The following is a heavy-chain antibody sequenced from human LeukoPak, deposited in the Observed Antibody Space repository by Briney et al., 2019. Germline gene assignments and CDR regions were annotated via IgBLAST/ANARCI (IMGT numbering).Heavy chain of an antibody. J-gene: IGHJ4*02. D-gene: IGHD2-2*01. Sequence: ASVKVSCKASGYTFTSYPIHWVRQAPGQGLEWMRIINPSGGSTNYAQKFQGRVTTTRDTSTSTVYMELTGLRSEDTAVYYCARLGYCSSTRCQWGQGTPVTVSS. V-gene: IGHV1-46*01. CDR3: ARLGYCSSTRCQ. CDR2: INPSGGST. CDR1: GYTFTSYP.